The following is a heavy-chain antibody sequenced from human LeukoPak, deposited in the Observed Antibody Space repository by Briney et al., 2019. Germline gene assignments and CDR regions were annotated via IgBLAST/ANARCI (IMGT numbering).Heavy chain of an antibody. CDR1: GYSFTSYW. CDR2: IYSGDSDT. CDR3: ARPHYYASGSPYYLDY. D-gene: IGHD3-10*01. Sequence: GESLKISSKGFGYSFTSYWIGWVRQMPGKGLEWMGIIYSGDSDTRYNPSFKGQVTISADRSISTAYLQWSNLKASDTAMYYCARPHYYASGSPYYLDYWGQGTLVTVSS. J-gene: IGHJ4*02. V-gene: IGHV5-51*01.